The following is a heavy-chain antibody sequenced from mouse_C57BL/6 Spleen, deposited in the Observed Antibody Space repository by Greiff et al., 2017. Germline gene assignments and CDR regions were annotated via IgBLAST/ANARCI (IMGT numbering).Heavy chain of an antibody. CDR2: ISYDGSN. V-gene: IGHV3-6*01. D-gene: IGHD2-1*01. Sequence: EVQLQQSGPGLVKPSQSLSLTCSVTGYSITSGYYWNWIRQFPGNKLEWMGYISYDGSNNYNPSLKNRISITRDTSKNQFFLKVNSVTTEDTATYYCARDYYGNYFDYWGQGTTLTVAS. J-gene: IGHJ2*01. CDR3: ARDYYGNYFDY. CDR1: GYSITSGYY.